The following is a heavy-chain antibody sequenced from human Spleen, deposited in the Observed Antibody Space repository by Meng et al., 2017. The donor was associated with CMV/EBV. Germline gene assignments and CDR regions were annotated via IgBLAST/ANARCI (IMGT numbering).Heavy chain of an antibody. CDR3: ARVWLRFLEWPENWFDP. J-gene: IGHJ5*02. CDR1: SVSSSSYY. CDR2: IYYGGST. V-gene: IGHV4-39*07. Sequence: SVSSSSYYWGWIRRPPGKGLGWIGSIYYGGSTYYNASLKSRVTISVDTSKNQFSLKLSSVTAADTAVYYCARVWLRFLEWPENWFDPWGQGTLVTVSS. D-gene: IGHD3-3*01.